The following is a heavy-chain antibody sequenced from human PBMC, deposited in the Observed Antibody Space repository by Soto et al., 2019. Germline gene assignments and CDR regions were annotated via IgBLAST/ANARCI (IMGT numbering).Heavy chain of an antibody. V-gene: IGHV4-4*02. CDR3: ATSQLGEYFDY. Sequence: SETLSLTCAVSGDPISSSHWWSWVRQTPGKGLEWIGEIYHSGSINYNPSLKSRVIISADRSKNQFSLRLSSVTAADTAVYYCATSQLGEYFDYWGQGTLVTVSS. J-gene: IGHJ4*02. CDR1: GDPISSSHW. CDR2: IYHSGSI. D-gene: IGHD1-26*01.